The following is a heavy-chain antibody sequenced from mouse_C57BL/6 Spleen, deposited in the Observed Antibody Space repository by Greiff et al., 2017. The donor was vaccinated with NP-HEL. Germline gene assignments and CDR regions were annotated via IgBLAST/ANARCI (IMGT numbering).Heavy chain of an antibody. CDR1: GYTFTDYE. D-gene: IGHD4-1*01. Sequence: QVHVKQSGAELVRPGASVTLSCKASGYTFTDYEMHWVKQTPVHGLEWIGAIDPETGGTAYNQKFKGKAILTADKSSRTAYMELRSLTSEDSAVYYCTRSGTGCFDYWGQGTTLTVSS. CDR3: TRSGTGCFDY. J-gene: IGHJ2*01. V-gene: IGHV1-15*01. CDR2: IDPETGGT.